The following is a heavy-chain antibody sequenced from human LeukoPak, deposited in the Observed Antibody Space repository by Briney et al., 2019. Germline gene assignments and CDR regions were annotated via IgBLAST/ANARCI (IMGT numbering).Heavy chain of an antibody. CDR3: ARDLGYCSSTSCYNAFDI. D-gene: IGHD2-2*02. V-gene: IGHV3-23*01. J-gene: IGHJ3*02. CDR1: GFTFSDYA. Sequence: PGGSLRLSCAASGFTFSDYALGWVRQAPGRGLEWVATLSGSGAGTYYSDSVKGRFTISRDNSKNTLYLQMNSLRAEDTAVYYCARDLGYCSSTSCYNAFDIWGQGTMVTVSS. CDR2: LSGSGAGT.